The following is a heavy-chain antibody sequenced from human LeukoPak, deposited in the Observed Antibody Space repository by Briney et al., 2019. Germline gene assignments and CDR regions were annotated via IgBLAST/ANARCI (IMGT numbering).Heavy chain of an antibody. Sequence: GASVKVSCKASGYTFTNYAMNWVRQAPGQGLEWMGWINPNSGGTNYAQKFQGRVTMTRDTSISTAYMELSRLRSDDTAVYYCARDHGAVAGNNWFDPWGQGTLVTVSS. CDR2: INPNSGGT. CDR3: ARDHGAVAGNNWFDP. D-gene: IGHD6-19*01. J-gene: IGHJ5*02. V-gene: IGHV1-2*02. CDR1: GYTFTNYA.